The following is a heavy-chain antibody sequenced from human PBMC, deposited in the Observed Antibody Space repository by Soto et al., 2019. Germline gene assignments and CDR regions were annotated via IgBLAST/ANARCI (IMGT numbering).Heavy chain of an antibody. CDR2: TYYRSKWYN. D-gene: IGHD7-27*01. J-gene: IGHJ6*02. CDR1: GGSVSSNSAA. CDR3: ARDELGGELYYYYGMDV. Sequence: SQTLSLTCAISGGSVSSNSAAWNWIRQSPSRGLEWLGRTYYRSKWYNDYAVSVKSRITINPDTSKNQFSLQLNSVTPEDTAVYYCARDELGGELYYYYGMDVWGQGTTVTVSS. V-gene: IGHV6-1*01.